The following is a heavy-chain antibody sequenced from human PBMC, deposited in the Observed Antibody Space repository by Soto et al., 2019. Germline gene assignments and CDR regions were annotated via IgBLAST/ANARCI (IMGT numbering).Heavy chain of an antibody. J-gene: IGHJ5*01. Sequence: SETLSLTCTVSGDSVTSGDYYWSWIRQPPGKGLEWIGYIHYSGNTNYSPSLKSRVAISLDTSNNHFSLKLSSVTAADTAVYFCERIPVDTHLNYWFDPWGQGTLVTVYS. CDR3: ERIPVDTHLNYWFDP. CDR1: GDSVTSGDYY. V-gene: IGHV4-61*08. D-gene: IGHD5-18*01. CDR2: IHYSGNT.